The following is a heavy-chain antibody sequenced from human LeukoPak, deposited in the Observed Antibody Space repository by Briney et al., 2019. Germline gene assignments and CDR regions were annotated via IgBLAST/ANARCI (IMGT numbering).Heavy chain of an antibody. V-gene: IGHV3-9*01. CDR1: GFTFDDYA. CDR2: ISWNSGSI. J-gene: IGHJ4*02. D-gene: IGHD3-22*01. CDR3: AKGIDSGYYSHLGYFDY. Sequence: PGGSLRLSSAASGFTFDDYAMHWVRQAPGKGLEWVSGISWNSGSIGYADSVKGRFTISRDNAKSSLYLQMNSLRAEDTALYYCAKGIDSGYYSHLGYFDYWGQGTLVTVSS.